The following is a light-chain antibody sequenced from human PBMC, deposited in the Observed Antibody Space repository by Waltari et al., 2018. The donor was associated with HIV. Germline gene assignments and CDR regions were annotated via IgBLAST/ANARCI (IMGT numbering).Light chain of an antibody. V-gene: IGLV1-47*01. J-gene: IGLJ3*02. Sequence: QSVLTQPPSASETPGQRVTISCSGSSSNIGRNFVYCYQQLPGTAPKLLIYGNKQRPSGVPDRFSGSRSGTSASLAISGLRSEDEADYYCAAWDDSLGGLWVFGGGTKLTVL. CDR3: AAWDDSLGGLWV. CDR1: SSNIGRNF. CDR2: GNK.